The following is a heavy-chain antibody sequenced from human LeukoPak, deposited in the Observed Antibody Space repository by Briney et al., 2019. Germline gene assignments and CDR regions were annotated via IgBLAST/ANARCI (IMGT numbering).Heavy chain of an antibody. V-gene: IGHV3-30-3*01. CDR3: LVPAAVGGHAFDI. Sequence: PGRSLRLSCAASGFTFSSYAMHWVRQAPGKGLEWVAVISYDGSNKYYADSVKGRFIISRDNSENTLYLQMNSLRAEDTAVYYCLVPAAVGGHAFDIWGQGTMVTVSS. CDR1: GFTFSSYA. CDR2: ISYDGSNK. J-gene: IGHJ3*02. D-gene: IGHD2-2*01.